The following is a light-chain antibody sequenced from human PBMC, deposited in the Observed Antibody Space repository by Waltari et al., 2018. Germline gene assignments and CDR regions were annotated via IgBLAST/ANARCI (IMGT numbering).Light chain of an antibody. CDR3: QQDYNSVT. V-gene: IGKV3D-7*01. J-gene: IGKJ1*01. Sequence: EIVMTQSPATLSLSPGENATLSCRTSQSINSGYLSWYQQKPGQSPRLLLYGTSTRATGIPARISGSGSRTDFTLTISSLQPEDFAVYYCQQDYNSVTFGPGTKVEI. CDR2: GTS. CDR1: QSINSGY.